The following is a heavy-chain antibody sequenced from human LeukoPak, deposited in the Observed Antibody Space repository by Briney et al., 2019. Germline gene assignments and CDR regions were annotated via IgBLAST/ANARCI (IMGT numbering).Heavy chain of an antibody. D-gene: IGHD3-3*02. Sequence: SETLSLTCTVSGGSIGSDDYYWSWIRQHPGKGLEWIGHIFYSGSTYYNPSLKSRVTISVDTSKNQFSLKLSSVTAADTAVYYCARVGSPLLVINEYYFDYWGQGTLVTVSS. J-gene: IGHJ4*02. CDR3: ARVGSPLLVINEYYFDY. CDR1: GGSIGSDDYY. CDR2: IFYSGST. V-gene: IGHV4-31*03.